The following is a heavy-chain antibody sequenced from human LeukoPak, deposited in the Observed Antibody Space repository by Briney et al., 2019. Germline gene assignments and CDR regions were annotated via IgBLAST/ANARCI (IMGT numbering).Heavy chain of an antibody. CDR2: MNPNSGGT. CDR1: GYTFTGYY. V-gene: IGHV1-2*04. J-gene: IGHJ3*02. Sequence: ASVKVSCKASGYTFTGYYMHWVRQAPGQGLEWMGWMNPNSGGTNYAQKFQGWVTMTRDTSISTAYMELSRLRSDDTAVYYCARGGVVVVTDSFDIWGQGTMVTVSS. CDR3: ARGGVVVVTDSFDI. D-gene: IGHD2-21*02.